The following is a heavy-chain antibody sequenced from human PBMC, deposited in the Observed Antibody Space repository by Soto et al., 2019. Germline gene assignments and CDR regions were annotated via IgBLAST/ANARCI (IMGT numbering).Heavy chain of an antibody. Sequence: EVQLVESGGGLVQPGGSLRLSCAASGFTVSSNSMSWVRQAPGKGLEWVSVIYSGGSTYYADSVKGRFTISRDNSKNTLYLQMNSLRAEDTAVYYCAGNMITFSFDDYWGQGTLVTVSS. V-gene: IGHV3-66*01. CDR3: AGNMITFSFDDY. CDR1: GFTVSSNS. CDR2: IYSGGST. D-gene: IGHD3-16*01. J-gene: IGHJ4*02.